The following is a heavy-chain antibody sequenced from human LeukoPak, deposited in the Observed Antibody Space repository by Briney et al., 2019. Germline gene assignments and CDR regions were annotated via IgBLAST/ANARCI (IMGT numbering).Heavy chain of an antibody. V-gene: IGHV3-53*01. CDR2: IYSGGST. CDR3: ARDLLGGGLDY. CDR1: GFTVGTNS. D-gene: IGHD3-16*01. J-gene: IGHJ4*02. Sequence: GGSLRLSCAASGFTVGTNSMSWVRQSPGKGLEWVSVIYSGGSTYYADSVNGRFTISRDNSRNTLFLQMNSLRAEDTALYYCARDLLGGGLDYWGQGTLVTVSS.